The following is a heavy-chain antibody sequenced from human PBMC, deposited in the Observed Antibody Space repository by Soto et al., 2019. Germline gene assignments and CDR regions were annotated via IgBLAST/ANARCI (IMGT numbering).Heavy chain of an antibody. CDR3: ARERRSIYGDYNYYYYGMDV. V-gene: IGHV1-69*13. J-gene: IGHJ6*02. D-gene: IGHD4-17*01. CDR2: IIPIFGTA. Sequence: SVKVSCKASGGTFSSYAISWVRQAPGQGLEWMGGIIPIFGTANYAQKFQGRVTITADESTSTAYMELSSLRSEDTAVYYCARERRSIYGDYNYYYYGMDVWGQGTTVTVSS. CDR1: GGTFSSYA.